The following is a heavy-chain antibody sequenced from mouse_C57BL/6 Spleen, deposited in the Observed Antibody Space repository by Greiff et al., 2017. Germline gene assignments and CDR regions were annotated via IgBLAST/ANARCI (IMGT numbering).Heavy chain of an antibody. CDR1: GFTFSSYG. V-gene: IGHV5-6*01. D-gene: IGHD1-1*01. CDR3: ARHLPITTLVAYDFDY. Sequence: EVKVVESGGDLVKPGGSLKLSCAASGFTFSSYGISWVRQTPDKRLEWVATISGGGSYTYYPDSVKGRFTISRDNAKNTLYLQMSSLKSEDTAMYYGARHLPITTLVAYDFDYWGQGTTLTVSS. CDR2: ISGGGSYT. J-gene: IGHJ2*01.